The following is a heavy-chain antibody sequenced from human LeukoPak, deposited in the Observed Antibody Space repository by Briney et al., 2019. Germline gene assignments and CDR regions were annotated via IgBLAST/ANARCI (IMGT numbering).Heavy chain of an antibody. CDR3: ARGLVGGNY. J-gene: IGHJ4*02. D-gene: IGHD6-19*01. Sequence: GGSLRLSCAASGFTFNDYEMNWVRQAPGKGLEWVSYISSNGRTIFYADSVKGRFTISRDNAKNSLYLQMNGLRAEDTAVYYCARGLVGGNYWGQGTLVTVSS. CDR1: GFTFNDYE. V-gene: IGHV3-48*03. CDR2: ISSNGRTI.